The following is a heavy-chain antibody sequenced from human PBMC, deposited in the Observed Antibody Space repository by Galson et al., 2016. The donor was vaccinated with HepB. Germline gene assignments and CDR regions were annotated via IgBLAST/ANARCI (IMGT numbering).Heavy chain of an antibody. D-gene: IGHD6-19*01. V-gene: IGHV1-46*01. CDR3: ATYTSGSGFDY. CDR1: GYTFTSYY. Sequence: SVKVSCKASGYTFTSYYMHWVRQAPGQGLEWMGIINPTGGSTTSAQKFQGRVTISVDTSKNQFSLKLSSVTAADTAVYYCATYTSGSGFDYWGQGTLVTVSS. CDR2: INPTGGST. J-gene: IGHJ4*02.